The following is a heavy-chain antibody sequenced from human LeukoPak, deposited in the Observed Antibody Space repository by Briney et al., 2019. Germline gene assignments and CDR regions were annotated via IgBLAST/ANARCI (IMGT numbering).Heavy chain of an antibody. CDR1: GFTFSSYE. CDR2: ISTSGTTI. D-gene: IGHD4-17*01. CDR3: ARESGVTKIDY. J-gene: IGHJ4*02. Sequence: GGSLRLSCAASGFTFSSYEMNWVRQARGKWLEWVSYISTSGTTIYYADSVKGRFTISRDNARNSLYLQMNSLRAEDTAVYYCARESGVTKIDYWGQGTLVSVSS. V-gene: IGHV3-48*03.